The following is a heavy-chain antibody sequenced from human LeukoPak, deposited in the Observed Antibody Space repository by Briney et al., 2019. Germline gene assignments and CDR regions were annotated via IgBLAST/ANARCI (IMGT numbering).Heavy chain of an antibody. CDR2: ISSSGSTI. CDR1: GFTFSDYY. Sequence: GSLRLSCAASGFTFSDYYMSWIRQAPGKGLEWVSYISSSGSTIYYADSVKGRFTISRDNAKNSLYLQMNSLRAEDTAVYYCARDNTGSGWFYYYYGMDVWGQGTTVTVSS. CDR3: ARDNTGSGWFYYYYGMDV. V-gene: IGHV3-11*04. J-gene: IGHJ6*02. D-gene: IGHD6-19*01.